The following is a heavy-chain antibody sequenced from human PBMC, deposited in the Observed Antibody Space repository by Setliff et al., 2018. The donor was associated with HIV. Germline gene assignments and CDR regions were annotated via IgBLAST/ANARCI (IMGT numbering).Heavy chain of an antibody. CDR1: GYTFPNYG. CDR3: ARVRVGATPLDY. V-gene: IGHV1-18*01. CDR2: ISAYTANT. Sequence: ASVKVSCKASGYTFPNYGITWVRQAPGQGLEWMGWISAYTANTNYAQNLQGRVTLTTDTSTSTAYMELRSLRSDDTAVYYCARVRVGATPLDYWVQGTLVTVSS. J-gene: IGHJ4*02. D-gene: IGHD1-26*01.